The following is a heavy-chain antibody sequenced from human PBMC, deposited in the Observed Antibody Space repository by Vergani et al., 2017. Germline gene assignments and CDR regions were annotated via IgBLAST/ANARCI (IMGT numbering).Heavy chain of an antibody. CDR2: ISAYNGNT. D-gene: IGHD2-8*01. J-gene: IGHJ6*03. V-gene: IGHV1-18*01. CDR3: ARAYCTNGVCYTAPDYYYYYYMDV. Sequence: QVQLVQSGAEVKKPGASVKVSCKASGYTFTSYGISWVRQAPGQGLEWMGLISAYNGNTNYAQKLQGRVTMTTDTSTSTAYMELRSLRSDDTAVSYCARAYCTNGVCYTAPDYYYYYYMDVWGKGTTVTVAS. CDR1: GYTFTSYG.